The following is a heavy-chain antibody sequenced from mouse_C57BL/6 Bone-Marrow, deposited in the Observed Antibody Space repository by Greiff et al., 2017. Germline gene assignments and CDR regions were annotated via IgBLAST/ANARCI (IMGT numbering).Heavy chain of an antibody. CDR3: TTYYYGSSSADY. D-gene: IGHD1-1*01. CDR2: IDPANGDT. Sequence: EVQGVESGAELVRPGASVKLSCTASGFNIKDDYMHWVKQRPEQGLAWIGWIDPANGDTEYASKFQGKATITADTSSNTAYLQLSSLTSEDTAVYYCTTYYYGSSSADYWGQGTTLTVSA. J-gene: IGHJ2*01. V-gene: IGHV14-4*01. CDR1: GFNIKDDY.